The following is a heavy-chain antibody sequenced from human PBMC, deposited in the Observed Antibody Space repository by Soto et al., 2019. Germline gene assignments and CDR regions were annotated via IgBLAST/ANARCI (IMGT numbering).Heavy chain of an antibody. Sequence: GGSLRLSCAAPGFTFSTFWMHWVRQAPGKGLVWVSLINTDGSSTTYADSVKGRFTISRDNAKNTLYLQMNSLRAEDTAVYYCAGPGIAAAVYWGQGTLVTVSS. CDR1: GFTFSTFW. CDR3: AGPGIAAAVY. J-gene: IGHJ4*02. V-gene: IGHV3-74*01. D-gene: IGHD6-13*01. CDR2: INTDGSST.